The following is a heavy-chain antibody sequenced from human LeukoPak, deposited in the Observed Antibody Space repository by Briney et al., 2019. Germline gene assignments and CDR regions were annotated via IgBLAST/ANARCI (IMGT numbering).Heavy chain of an antibody. V-gene: IGHV3-7*01. J-gene: IGHJ3*02. CDR3: AREAAALDSFDI. CDR1: GFTFTTYW. Sequence: GGSLRLSCAASGFTFTTYWMSWVRQAPGKGLEWVANIKQDGTEKYYVDSVKGRFTISRDNAKNSLYLQMNSLRAEDTAVYYCAREAAALDSFDIWGQGTMVTVSS. CDR2: IKQDGTEK. D-gene: IGHD6-13*01.